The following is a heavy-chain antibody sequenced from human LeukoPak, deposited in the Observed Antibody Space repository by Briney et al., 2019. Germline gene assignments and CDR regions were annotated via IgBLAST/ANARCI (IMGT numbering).Heavy chain of an antibody. D-gene: IGHD3-10*01. CDR3: AVSLNPQFAYYYGMDV. V-gene: IGHV4-34*01. CDR2: INHSGST. CDR1: GGSFRWYY. Sequence: SAPLFPPSAAYGGSFRWYYGSWMRPPAGEGLEWIGEINHSGSTNYNPSLKSRVTISVDTSKNQFSLKLSSVTAADTAVYYCAVSLNPQFAYYYGMDVWGQGTTVTVSS. J-gene: IGHJ6*02.